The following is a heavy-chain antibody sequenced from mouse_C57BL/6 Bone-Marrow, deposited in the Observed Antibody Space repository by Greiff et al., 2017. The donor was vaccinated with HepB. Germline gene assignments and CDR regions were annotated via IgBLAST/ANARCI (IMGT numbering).Heavy chain of an antibody. V-gene: IGHV3-6*01. Sequence: DVQLQESGPGLVKPSQSLSLTCSVTGYSITSGYYWNWIRQFPGNKLEWMGYISYDGSNNYNPSLKNRISITRDTSKNQFFLKLNSVTTEDTATYHCYYGSSYWYFDVWGTGTTVTVSS. CDR1: GYSITSGYY. D-gene: IGHD1-1*01. CDR2: ISYDGSN. CDR3: YYGSSYWYFDV. J-gene: IGHJ1*03.